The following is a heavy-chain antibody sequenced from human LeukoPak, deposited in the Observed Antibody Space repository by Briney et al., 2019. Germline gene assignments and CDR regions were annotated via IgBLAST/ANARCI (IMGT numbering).Heavy chain of an antibody. CDR2: INHSGST. Sequence: SETLSLTCAVYGGSFSGYYWSWIRQPPGKGLEWIGEINHSGSTNYNPSLKSRVTISVDTSKNQFSLKLSSGTAADTAVYYCARWVTGLDYWGQGTLVTVSS. CDR3: ARWVTGLDY. J-gene: IGHJ4*02. D-gene: IGHD2-21*02. V-gene: IGHV4-34*01. CDR1: GGSFSGYY.